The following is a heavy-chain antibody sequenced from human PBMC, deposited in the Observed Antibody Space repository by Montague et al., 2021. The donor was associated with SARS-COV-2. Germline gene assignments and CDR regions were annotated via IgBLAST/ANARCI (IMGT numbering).Heavy chain of an antibody. CDR2: IYYSGTT. V-gene: IGHV4-31*03. Sequence: TLSLTCTVSGNSVNTGGYYWSWIRQLPGKGLEWIGYIYYSGTTSYNPSLQSRLIISVDTSKNQFSLSLTSVTAADTAVYYCARAVVTNYNFWSGYSRVPDAYWFDPWGQGTLVTVSS. D-gene: IGHD3-3*01. CDR3: ARAVVTNYNFWSGYSRVPDAYWFDP. CDR1: GNSVNTGGYY. J-gene: IGHJ5*02.